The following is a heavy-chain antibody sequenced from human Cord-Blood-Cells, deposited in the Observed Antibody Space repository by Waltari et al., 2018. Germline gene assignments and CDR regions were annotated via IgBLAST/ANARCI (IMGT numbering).Heavy chain of an antibody. D-gene: IGHD4-4*01. Sequence: EVQLLESGGGLVQPGGSLRLSCAASCFSFRCYAMRWVRQAPGKGWEWVSGISGSDGSTYYADSVKGRFTMSRDNSKNTLYRQMNSLRAEDTAVYYCAKDTVTAFDIWGQGTMVTVSS. CDR2: ISGSDGST. CDR1: CFSFRCYA. V-gene: IGHV3-23*01. J-gene: IGHJ3*02. CDR3: AKDTVTAFDI.